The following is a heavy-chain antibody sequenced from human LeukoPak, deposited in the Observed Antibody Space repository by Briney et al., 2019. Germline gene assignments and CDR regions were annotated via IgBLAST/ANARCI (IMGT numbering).Heavy chain of an antibody. CDR3: ARARQYYYDSSVYYFDY. J-gene: IGHJ4*02. CDR2: IYHSGSS. Sequence: XXSLXCIVSGVSMGSGGYSWSWVRQPPGKGLEWIGYIYHSGSSYYNPSLKSRVTIPMDRSKNQFSLKLSSVTAADTAVYYCARARQYYYDSSVYYFDYWGQGTLVTVSS. V-gene: IGHV4-30-2*01. CDR1: GVSMGSGGYS. D-gene: IGHD3-22*01.